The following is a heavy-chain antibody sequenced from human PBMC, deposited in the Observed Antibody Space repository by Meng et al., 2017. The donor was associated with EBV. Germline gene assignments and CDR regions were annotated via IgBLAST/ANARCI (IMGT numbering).Heavy chain of an antibody. J-gene: IGHJ4*02. CDR1: GFSFRASS. CDR3: WGDLNYGSY. D-gene: IGHD3-16*01. Sequence: DVHPVVVGGSRCRAVGHVKRYCGGVGFSFRASSLDWVRQASGKGLEWVGRVETKASKYATAYAASVKGRFSVSRDDSKNMVFLEMNSLKTEDTARYYCWGDLNYGSYWGQGTLVTVSS. CDR2: VETKASKYAT. V-gene: IGHV3-73*01.